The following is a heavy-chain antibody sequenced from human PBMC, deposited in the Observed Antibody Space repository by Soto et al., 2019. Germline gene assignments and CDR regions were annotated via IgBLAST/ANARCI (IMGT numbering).Heavy chain of an antibody. Sequence: GSLRLSCAASGFTFSSYGMHWVRQAPGKGLEWVAVIWYDGSNKYYADSVKGRFTISRDNSKNTLYLQMNSLRAEDTAMYYCERGDMITFGQHLAGLDSWGQGX. CDR3: ERGDMITFGQHLAGLDS. V-gene: IGHV3-33*01. J-gene: IGHJ4*02. D-gene: IGHD3-16*01. CDR2: IWYDGSNK. CDR1: GFTFSSYG.